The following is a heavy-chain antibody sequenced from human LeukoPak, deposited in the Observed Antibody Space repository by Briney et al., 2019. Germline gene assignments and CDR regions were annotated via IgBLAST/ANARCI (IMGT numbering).Heavy chain of an antibody. Sequence: SETLSLTCTVSAGSISSSSYYWGWIRQPPGKGLEWIGSIYYSGSTYYNPSLKSRVTISVDTSKNQFSLKLSSVTAADTAVYYCARTYYDFWSGYRPDYYYMDVWGKGTTVTVSS. V-gene: IGHV4-39*01. CDR1: AGSISSSSYY. D-gene: IGHD3-3*01. J-gene: IGHJ6*03. CDR3: ARTYYDFWSGYRPDYYYMDV. CDR2: IYYSGST.